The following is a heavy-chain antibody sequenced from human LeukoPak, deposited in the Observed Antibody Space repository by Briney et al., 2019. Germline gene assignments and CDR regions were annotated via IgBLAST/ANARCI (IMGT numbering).Heavy chain of an antibody. J-gene: IGHJ4*02. CDR3: ARPFVLLWQPLDY. CDR1: GFTFSSYA. CDR2: ISGSGGST. V-gene: IGHV3-23*01. Sequence: GGSLRLSCAASGFTFSSYAMSWVRQAPGKGLEWVSAISGSGGSTYYADSVKGRFTISRDNSKNTLYLQMNSLRAEDTAVYYCARPFVLLWQPLDYWGQGTLVTVSS. D-gene: IGHD3-10*01.